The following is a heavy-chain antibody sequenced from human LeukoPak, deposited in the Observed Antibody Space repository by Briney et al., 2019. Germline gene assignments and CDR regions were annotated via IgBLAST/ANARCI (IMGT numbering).Heavy chain of an antibody. CDR3: AKGDIMVRALLSDWSDP. CDR2: ISGSGGST. D-gene: IGHD3-10*01. CDR1: GFTFSSYA. V-gene: IGHV3-23*01. J-gene: IGHJ5*02. Sequence: GGSLRLSCAASGFTFSSYAMSWVRQAPGKGLEWVSAISGSGGSTYYADSVKGRFTISRDNSKNTLYLQMNSLRAEDTAVYYCAKGDIMVRALLSDWSDPWGQGTLVTVSS.